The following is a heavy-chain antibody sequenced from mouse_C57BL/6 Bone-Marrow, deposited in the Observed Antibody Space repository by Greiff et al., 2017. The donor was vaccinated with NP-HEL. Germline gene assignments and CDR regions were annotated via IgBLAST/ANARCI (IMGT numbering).Heavy chain of an antibody. J-gene: IGHJ2*01. V-gene: IGHV1-69*01. CDR3: ARIGLRSHYFDY. CDR1: GYTFTSYW. CDR2: IDPSDSYT. D-gene: IGHD1-1*01. Sequence: VQLQQPGAELVMPGASVKLSCKASGYTFTSYWMHWVKQRPGQGLEWIGEIDPSDSYTNYNQKFKGKSTLTVDKSSSTAYMQLSSLTSEDSAVYYCARIGLRSHYFDYWGQGTTLTVSS.